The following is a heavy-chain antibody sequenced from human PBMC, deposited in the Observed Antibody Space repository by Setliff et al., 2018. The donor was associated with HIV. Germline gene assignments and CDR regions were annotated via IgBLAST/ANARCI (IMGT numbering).Heavy chain of an antibody. CDR1: GGSISGYY. V-gene: IGHV4-59*08. CDR3: ARHGAFYYYYYMDV. J-gene: IGHJ6*03. CDR2: SYYIGNT. Sequence: SETLSLTCTVSGGSISGYYWSWIRQPPGKGLEWIGYSYYIGNTNYNPSLKGRATLSVDTSKNQFSLNLSSVTAADTAVYYCARHGAFYYYYYMDVWGKGTTVTAP.